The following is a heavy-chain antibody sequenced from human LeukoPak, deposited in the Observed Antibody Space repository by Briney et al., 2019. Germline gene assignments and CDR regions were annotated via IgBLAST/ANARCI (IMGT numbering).Heavy chain of an antibody. J-gene: IGHJ4*02. V-gene: IGHV1-18*01. D-gene: IGHD2-15*01. CDR3: LRDALRPRLTPDY. CDR1: GYTFNTYG. CDR2: ISTYNGDT. Sequence: GASVKVSGRASGYTFNTYGSSWVRQAPGQGLEWMGWISTYNGDTNYVQNLQGRVTMTTDTSTSTAYMELMSLRSDDTAVYYCLRDALRPRLTPDYWGQGTLVTVSS.